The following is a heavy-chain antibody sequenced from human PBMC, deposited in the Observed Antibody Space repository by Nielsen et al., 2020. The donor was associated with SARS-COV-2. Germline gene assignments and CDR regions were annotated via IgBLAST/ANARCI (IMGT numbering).Heavy chain of an antibody. CDR3: ARLRFDNGALYFDY. V-gene: IGHV4-61*01. CDR1: GGSVDDHRYY. Sequence: SETLSLTCTASGGSVDDHRYYWSWIRQPPGKGLEWIGYIYYSGSTNYNPSLKSRVTISVDTAKNQLSLKLSSETAADTAVYYCARLRFDNGALYFDYWGQGTLVTVSS. J-gene: IGHJ4*02. CDR2: IYYSGST. D-gene: IGHD2-8*01.